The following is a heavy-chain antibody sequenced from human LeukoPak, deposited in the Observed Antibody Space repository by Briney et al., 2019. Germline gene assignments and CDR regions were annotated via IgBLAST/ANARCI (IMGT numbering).Heavy chain of an antibody. CDR2: VSSDGSR. CDR3: ATDGAYGLTH. D-gene: IGHD3-16*01. CDR1: GFTFSNAW. J-gene: IGHJ4*02. Sequence: PGGSLRLSCAASGFTFSNAWMSWVRQAPGKGLMWVSHVSSDGSRTYADSVKGRLTVSRDNNKDMVYLQMSSLRAEDTAVYYCATDGAYGLTHWGQGTLVTVSS. V-gene: IGHV3-74*01.